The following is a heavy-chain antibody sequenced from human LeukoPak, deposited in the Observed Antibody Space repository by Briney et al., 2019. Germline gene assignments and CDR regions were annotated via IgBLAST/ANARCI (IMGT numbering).Heavy chain of an antibody. D-gene: IGHD3-10*01. Sequence: GGSLRLSCAASGFTFSSYAMHWVRQAPGKGLEWVAVIWYDGSNKYYADSVKGRFTISRDNSKNTLYLQMNSLRAEDTAVYYCARDLSAMVRGVMSYWGQGTLVTVSS. CDR2: IWYDGSNK. CDR1: GFTFSSYA. CDR3: ARDLSAMVRGVMSY. V-gene: IGHV3-33*08. J-gene: IGHJ4*02.